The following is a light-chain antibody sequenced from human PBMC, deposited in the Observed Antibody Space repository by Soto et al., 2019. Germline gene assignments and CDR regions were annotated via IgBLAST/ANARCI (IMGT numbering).Light chain of an antibody. V-gene: IGLV2-14*01. CDR2: DVS. Sequence: QSVLTQPASVSGSPGQSITISCTGTSSDVGGYNYVSWYQQHPGKAPKLMIYDVSNRPSGVSTRFSGSKSGNTASLTISGLQAEDEADYYCSSSTSSSTLVFGGGTKLTVL. J-gene: IGLJ2*01. CDR1: SSDVGGYNY. CDR3: SSSTSSSTLV.